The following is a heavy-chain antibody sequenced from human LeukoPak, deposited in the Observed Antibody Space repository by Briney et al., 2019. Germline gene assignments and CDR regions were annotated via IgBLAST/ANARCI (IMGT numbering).Heavy chain of an antibody. CDR2: IYYTGST. V-gene: IGHV4-30-4*07. J-gene: IGHJ4*02. CDR1: GGSITSSAYS. D-gene: IGHD3-22*01. CDR3: ARESVLEYYYDSSGYYYVGFDY. Sequence: SETLSLTCAVSGGSITSSAYSWSWIRQPPGKGLEYIGYIYYTGSTYYNPSLKSRVTISVDKSKNQFSLKLSSVTAADTAVYYCARESVLEYYYDSSGYYYVGFDYWGQGTLVTVSS.